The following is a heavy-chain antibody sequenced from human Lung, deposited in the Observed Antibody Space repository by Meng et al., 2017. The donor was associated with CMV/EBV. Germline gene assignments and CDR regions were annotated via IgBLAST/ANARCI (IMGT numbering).Heavy chain of an antibody. CDR2: IYHSGST. V-gene: IGHV4-38-2*02. J-gene: IGHJ4*02. Sequence: SETXSLTCTVSGYSISSGYYWGWVRQPPGKGLEWIGSIYHSGSTYYNPSLKSRVTISVDTSKNQFSLKLSSVTAADTAVYYCTRARFDYWGQGTLVTVDS. CDR1: GYSISSGYY. CDR3: TRARFDY.